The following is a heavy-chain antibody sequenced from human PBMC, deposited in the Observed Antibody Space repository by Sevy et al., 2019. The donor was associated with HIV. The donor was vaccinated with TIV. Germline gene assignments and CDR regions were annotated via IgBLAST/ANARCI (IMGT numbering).Heavy chain of an antibody. CDR2: IWSDGAYQ. V-gene: IGHV3-33*08. J-gene: IGHJ4*02. CDR3: ARGGYYYDNAAYYALDS. Sequence: GGSLRLSCVVSGISFTTSGMHWVRQAPGKGLEWVAVIWSDGAYQYHGDSVKGRFTISRDNSKNTLYLQMNNVRVEDTAVYYCARGGYYYDNAAYYALDSWGQGTLVTVSS. D-gene: IGHD3-22*01. CDR1: GISFTTSG.